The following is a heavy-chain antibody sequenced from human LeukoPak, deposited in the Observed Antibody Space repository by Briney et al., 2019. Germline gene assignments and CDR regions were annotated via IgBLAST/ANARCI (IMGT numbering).Heavy chain of an antibody. D-gene: IGHD1-20*01. J-gene: IGHJ4*02. Sequence: PGGSLRLSCAASGFTFSSYTMSWVRQAPGKGLEWVSAISNNGGYTYYADSVQGRFTISRDNSKSTLCLQMNSLRSEDTAVYYCARGNWKDYFDYWGQGTLVTVSS. CDR3: ARGNWKDYFDY. V-gene: IGHV3-23*01. CDR1: GFTFSSYT. CDR2: ISNNGGYT.